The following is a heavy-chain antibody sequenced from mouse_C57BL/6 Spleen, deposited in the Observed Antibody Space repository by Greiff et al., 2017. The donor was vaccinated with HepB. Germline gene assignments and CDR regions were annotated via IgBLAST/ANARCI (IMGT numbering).Heavy chain of an antibody. Sequence: EVKLMESGGDLVKPGGSLKLSCAASGFTFSSYGMSWVRQTPDKRLEWVATISSGGSYTYYPDSVKGRFTISRDNAKNTLYLQMSSLKSEDTAMYYCARHKDDGYYGWFAYWGQGTLVTVSA. V-gene: IGHV5-6*01. CDR2: ISSGGSYT. CDR1: GFTFSSYG. J-gene: IGHJ3*01. CDR3: ARHKDDGYYGWFAY. D-gene: IGHD2-3*01.